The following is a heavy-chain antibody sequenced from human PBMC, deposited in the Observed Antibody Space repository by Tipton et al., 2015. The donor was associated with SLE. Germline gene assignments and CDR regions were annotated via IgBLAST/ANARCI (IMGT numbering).Heavy chain of an antibody. CDR3: AKDRYCSGGTCFASYFDH. V-gene: IGHV3-23*01. J-gene: IGHJ4*02. CDR1: GFTFSSSA. D-gene: IGHD2-15*01. CDR2: ISGSGRST. Sequence: SLRLSCAASGFTFSSSAMSWVRQAPGKGLEWVSAISGSGRSTYYADSVKGRFTISRDNSKNTLYLQMSSLRAEDTAVYYCAKDRYCSGGTCFASYFDHWGQGNLVTVSS.